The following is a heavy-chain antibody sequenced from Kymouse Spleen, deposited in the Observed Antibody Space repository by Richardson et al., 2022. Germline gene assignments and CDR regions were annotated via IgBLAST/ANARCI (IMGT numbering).Heavy chain of an antibody. J-gene: IGHJ6*02. CDR3: ARHFCGSYCYYYYGMDV. CDR2: IYYSGST. CDR1: GGSISSSSYY. Sequence: QLQLQESGPGLVKPSETLSLTCTVSGGSISSSSYYWGWIRQPPGKGLEWIGSIYYSGSTYYNPSLKSRVTISVDTSKNQFSLKLSSVTAADTAVYYCARHFCGSYCYYYYGMDVWGQGTTVTVSS. V-gene: IGHV4-39*01. D-gene: IGHD1-26*01.